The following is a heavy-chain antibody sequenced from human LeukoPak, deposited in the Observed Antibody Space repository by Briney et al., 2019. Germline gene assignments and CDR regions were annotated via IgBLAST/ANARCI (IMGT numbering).Heavy chain of an antibody. Sequence: ASVKVSCKASGGTFSSYAISWVRQAPGQGLEWMGWITPSDGANYAQKFQGRVTMTRDTSMSTAYMDLNRLTSDDTAVYFCARDRYGDGFAHFDYWGQGTLVTVSS. J-gene: IGHJ4*02. CDR1: GGTFSSYA. CDR3: ARDRYGDGFAHFDY. D-gene: IGHD5-24*01. V-gene: IGHV1-2*02. CDR2: ITPSDGA.